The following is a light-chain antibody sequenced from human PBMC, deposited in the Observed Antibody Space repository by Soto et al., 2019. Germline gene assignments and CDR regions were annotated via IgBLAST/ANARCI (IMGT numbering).Light chain of an antibody. V-gene: IGKV3-11*01. J-gene: IGKJ1*01. Sequence: EIVLTQSPATLSLSPGERATLSCRASQSVDAYLAWYQQRPGQAPRLRIFDASNRATGIPTRFSGSGAGTDFTLPISSQEPEDYAVYYCQQRSNWAPTFGQGTKVEVK. CDR2: DAS. CDR3: QQRSNWAPT. CDR1: QSVDAY.